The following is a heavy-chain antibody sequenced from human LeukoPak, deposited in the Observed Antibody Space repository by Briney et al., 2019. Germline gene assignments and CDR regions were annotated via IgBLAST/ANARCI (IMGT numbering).Heavy chain of an antibody. CDR2: IYYSGST. Sequence: SETLSLTCTVSGGSISSYYWSWIRQPPGKGLEWIGYIYYSGSTNYNPSLKSRVTISVDTSKNQFSLKLSSVTAADTAVYYCARIITIFEVADYYFDYWGQGTLVTVSS. CDR1: GGSISSYY. D-gene: IGHD3-3*01. J-gene: IGHJ4*02. V-gene: IGHV4-59*01. CDR3: ARIITIFEVADYYFDY.